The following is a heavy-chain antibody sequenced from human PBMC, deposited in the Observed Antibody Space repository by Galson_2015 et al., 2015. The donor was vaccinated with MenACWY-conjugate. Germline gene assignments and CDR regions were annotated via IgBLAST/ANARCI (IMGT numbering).Heavy chain of an antibody. V-gene: IGHV3-23*01. CDR1: GLTFSSYA. D-gene: IGHD2-21*01. Sequence: SLRLSCAASGLTFSSYAMSWVRQAPGKGLEWVSAISGSGDASSSYYADSVRGRFTISRDNAKNTLYLQMSSLKVEDSAVYYCASSEIVSSWGRGALVTVSS. J-gene: IGHJ5*02. CDR3: ASSEIVSS. CDR2: ISGSGDASSS.